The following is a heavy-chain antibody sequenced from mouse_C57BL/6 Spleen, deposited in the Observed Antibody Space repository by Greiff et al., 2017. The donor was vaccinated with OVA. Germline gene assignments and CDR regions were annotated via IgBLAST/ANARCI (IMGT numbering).Heavy chain of an antibody. CDR1: GFTFSDYY. CDR3: ARLLDWYFDV. D-gene: IGHD2-1*01. CDR2: ISNGGGST. J-gene: IGHJ1*03. Sequence: EVKLVESGGGLVQPGGSLKLSCAASGFTFSDYYMYWVRQTPEKRLEWVAYISNGGGSTYYPDTVKGRFTIARDNAKNTLYLQRSRLKSEDTAMYYCARLLDWYFDVWGTGTTVTVSS. V-gene: IGHV5-12*01.